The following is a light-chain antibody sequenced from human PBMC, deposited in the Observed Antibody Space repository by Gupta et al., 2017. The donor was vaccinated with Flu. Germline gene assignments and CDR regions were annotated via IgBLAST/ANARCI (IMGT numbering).Light chain of an antibody. Sequence: DIQMTQSPSTLSASIGDRVNITCRASQSINTWLAWYQQKPGKAPKLLIYKASNLVSGVPSRFSGSGSGSDFTLTISSRQADDFANYHCQQNKLYLMFGQGTKVEIK. CDR2: KAS. CDR3: QQNKLYLM. V-gene: IGKV1-5*03. J-gene: IGKJ1*01. CDR1: QSINTW.